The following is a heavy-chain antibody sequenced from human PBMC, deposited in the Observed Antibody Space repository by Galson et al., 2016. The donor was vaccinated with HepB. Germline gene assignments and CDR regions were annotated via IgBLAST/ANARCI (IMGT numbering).Heavy chain of an antibody. J-gene: IGHJ4*02. CDR3: ARDYGSGNFYSGFGY. V-gene: IGHV3-30*03. CDR2: MSHDGANK. CDR1: GFTFSNYD. D-gene: IGHD3-10*01. Sequence: SLRLSCAASGFTFSNYDMHWVRQAPGEGLEWVSFMSHDGANKYYSDSVKGRFTISRDNSKNTLYLQMNSLRAEDTAVYYCARDYGSGNFYSGFGYWGLGTLVTVSS.